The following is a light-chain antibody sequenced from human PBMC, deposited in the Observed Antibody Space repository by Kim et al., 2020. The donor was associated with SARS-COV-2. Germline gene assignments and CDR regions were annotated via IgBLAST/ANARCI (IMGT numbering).Light chain of an antibody. CDR2: DAS. CDR1: QSVSSY. J-gene: IGKJ5*01. Sequence: EIVLTQSPATLSLSPGERATLSCRASQSVSSYLAWYQQKPGQAPRLLIYDASNRATGIPARFSGSGSGTDFTLTISSLEPEDFAVYYCQQRSNWPRSITFGQGTRLEI. V-gene: IGKV3-11*01. CDR3: QQRSNWPRSIT.